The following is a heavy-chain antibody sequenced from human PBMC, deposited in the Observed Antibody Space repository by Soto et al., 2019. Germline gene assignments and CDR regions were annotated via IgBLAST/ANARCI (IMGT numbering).Heavy chain of an antibody. V-gene: IGHV1-2*04. Sequence: ASVKVSCKASGYTFTGYYMHWVRQAPGQGLEWMGWINPNSGGTNYAQKFQGWVTMTRDTSISTAYMELSRLRSDDTAVYYCAIDSDLSSNIAARSEGGAFDIWGQGTMVTVSS. D-gene: IGHD6-6*01. CDR2: INPNSGGT. J-gene: IGHJ3*02. CDR3: AIDSDLSSNIAARSEGGAFDI. CDR1: GYTFTGYY.